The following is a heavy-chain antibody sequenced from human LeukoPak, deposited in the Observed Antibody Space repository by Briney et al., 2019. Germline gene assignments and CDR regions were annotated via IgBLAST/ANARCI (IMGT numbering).Heavy chain of an antibody. Sequence: SETLSLTCAVYGGSFSGYYWSWIRQPPGKGLEWIGEINHSGSTNYNPSLKSRVTISVDTSKNQFSLKLSSVTAADTAVYYCAGGGGANISPSNWFDPWGQGTLVTVSS. D-gene: IGHD3-16*01. CDR3: AGGGGANISPSNWFDP. CDR2: INHSGST. J-gene: IGHJ5*02. CDR1: GGSFSGYY. V-gene: IGHV4-34*01.